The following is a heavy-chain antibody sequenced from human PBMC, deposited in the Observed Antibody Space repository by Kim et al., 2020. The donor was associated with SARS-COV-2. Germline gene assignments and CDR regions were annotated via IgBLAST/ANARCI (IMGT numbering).Heavy chain of an antibody. V-gene: IGHV3-23*01. J-gene: IGHJ4*02. CDR3: AKYSGTTGTRAFDY. D-gene: IGHD1-1*01. Sequence: ADSVKGRFTISRDNSKNTLYLQMNSLRAEDTAVYYCAKYSGTTGTRAFDYWGQGTLVTVSS.